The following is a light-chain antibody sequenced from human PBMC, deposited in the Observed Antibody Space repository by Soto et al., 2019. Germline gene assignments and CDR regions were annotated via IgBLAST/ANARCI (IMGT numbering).Light chain of an antibody. J-gene: IGKJ5*01. Sequence: EIVLTQSPGTLSLSPGERATLSCRASQSVGGNVAWYQQIPGQPPKLLIFGASSRATGIADKFSGSGSGTDFTLTISRLEPADFALYYCQHYGAAPITFGQGTRLENK. V-gene: IGKV3-20*01. CDR3: QHYGAAPIT. CDR2: GAS. CDR1: QSVGGN.